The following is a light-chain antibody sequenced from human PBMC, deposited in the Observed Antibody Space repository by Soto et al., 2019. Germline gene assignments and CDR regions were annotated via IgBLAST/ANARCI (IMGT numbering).Light chain of an antibody. J-gene: IGLJ1*01. CDR2: DVS. Sequence: QSVLTQPASVSGSPGQSITISCTGTSSDVGGYNYVSWYQQHPGKAPKFMIYDVSNRPSGVSTRFSGSKSGNTASLTISGFQAEDEADYYCNSYTTSNTRQIVFGTGTKLTVL. V-gene: IGLV2-14*01. CDR1: SSDVGGYNY. CDR3: NSYTTSNTRQIV.